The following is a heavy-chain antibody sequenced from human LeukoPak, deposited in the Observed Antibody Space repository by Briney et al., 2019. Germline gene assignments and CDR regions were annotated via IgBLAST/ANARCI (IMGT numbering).Heavy chain of an antibody. Sequence: SETLSLTCTVSGGSISSGGYYGSWIREHPGKGLEWIGYIYYSGSTYYNPSLKSRVTISVDTSKNQFSLKLSSVTAADTAVYYCASAYHGAFDIWGQGTMVTVSS. CDR1: GGSISSGGYY. D-gene: IGHD2-2*01. CDR3: ASAYHGAFDI. J-gene: IGHJ3*02. CDR2: IYYSGST. V-gene: IGHV4-31*03.